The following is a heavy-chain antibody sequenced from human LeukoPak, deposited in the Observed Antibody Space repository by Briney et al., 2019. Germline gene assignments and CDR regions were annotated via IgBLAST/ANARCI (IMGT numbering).Heavy chain of an antibody. CDR1: GFTFSNYG. J-gene: IGHJ4*02. CDR2: IRYDGSNK. CDR3: AKIVVVVAATLDDY. D-gene: IGHD2-15*01. Sequence: GGSLRLSCAASGFTFSNYGMHWVRQAPGKGLEWVAFIRYDGSNKYYADSVKGRFTISRDNSKNTLYLQMNSLRAEDTAVYYCAKIVVVVAATLDDYWGQGTLVTVSS. V-gene: IGHV3-30*02.